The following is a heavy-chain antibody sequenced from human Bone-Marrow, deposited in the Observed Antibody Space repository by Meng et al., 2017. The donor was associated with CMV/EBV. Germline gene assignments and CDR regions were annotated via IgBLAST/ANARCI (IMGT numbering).Heavy chain of an antibody. Sequence: SLKISCAASGFTFDDYAMHWVRQAPGKGLEWVSGISWNSGSIGYADSVKGRFTISRDNAKNTLYLQMNSLRAEDTALYYCAKASPRWGGAFDIWGQGTMVTFSS. CDR2: ISWNSGSI. J-gene: IGHJ3*02. CDR1: GFTFDDYA. D-gene: IGHD7-27*01. CDR3: AKASPRWGGAFDI. V-gene: IGHV3-9*01.